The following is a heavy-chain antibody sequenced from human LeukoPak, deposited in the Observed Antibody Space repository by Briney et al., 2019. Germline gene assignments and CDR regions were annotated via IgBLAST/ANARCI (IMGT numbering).Heavy chain of an antibody. CDR1: GFTFSSYS. D-gene: IGHD1-26*01. J-gene: IGHJ4*02. CDR2: ISSSSSYI. Sequence: PGGSLRLSCAASGFTFSSYSMNWVRQAPGKGLEWVSSISSSSSYIYYADSVKGRFTISRDNAKNSLYLQMNSLRAEDTAVYYCARDQYPLQFFGSWEPDPLHYWGQGTLVTVSS. CDR3: ARDQYPLQFFGSWEPDPLHY. V-gene: IGHV3-21*01.